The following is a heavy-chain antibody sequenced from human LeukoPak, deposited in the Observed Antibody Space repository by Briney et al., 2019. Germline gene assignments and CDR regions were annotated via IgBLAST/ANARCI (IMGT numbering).Heavy chain of an antibody. Sequence: GGSLRLSCEPSGFTFSSYTMTWVRQAPGKGLEWVSGISDSGDITYYADSVKGRFTISRDNSKNTLYVQMNSLRVEDTAVYYCAKDRRGGSYYAATLDIWGQGTMVTVSS. CDR3: AKDRRGGSYYAATLDI. CDR2: ISDSGDIT. CDR1: GFTFSSYT. V-gene: IGHV3-23*01. D-gene: IGHD1-26*01. J-gene: IGHJ3*02.